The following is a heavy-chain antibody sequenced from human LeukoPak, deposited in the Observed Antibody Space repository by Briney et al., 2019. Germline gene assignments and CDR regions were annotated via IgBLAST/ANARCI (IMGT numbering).Heavy chain of an antibody. D-gene: IGHD3-10*01. CDR3: TRDRAFTMIRGVITNWFDP. Sequence: GGSLRLSCAASGFTFSTYSMNWVRQAPGKGLEWVSYISSSSTTIYYADSVKGRFTISRDNAKHSLYLQMNSLRAEDTAVYYCTRDRAFTMIRGVITNWFDPWGQGTQVTVSS. CDR2: ISSSSTTI. V-gene: IGHV3-48*01. CDR1: GFTFSTYS. J-gene: IGHJ5*02.